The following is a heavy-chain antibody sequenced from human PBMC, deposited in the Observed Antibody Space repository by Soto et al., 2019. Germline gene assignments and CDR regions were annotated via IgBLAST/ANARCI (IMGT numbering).Heavy chain of an antibody. CDR3: ARERDDGFDI. Sequence: QVQLVESGGGVVPPGRSLRLSCAASGFTFSSYGMHWVRQAPGKGLEWVAVIWYDGSSKYYADSVKGRFTISRDNFENTLYLQMNSLRAEDTAMYYCARERDDGFDIWGQGTMVTVSS. V-gene: IGHV3-33*01. CDR1: GFTFSSYG. J-gene: IGHJ3*02. CDR2: IWYDGSSK.